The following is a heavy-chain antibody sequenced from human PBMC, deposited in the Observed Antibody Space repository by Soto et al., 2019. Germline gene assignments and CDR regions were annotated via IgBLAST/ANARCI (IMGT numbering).Heavy chain of an antibody. CDR1: GGTFSSYT. CDR2: IIPILGIA. J-gene: IGHJ6*03. CDR3: ARESFGVVPPYYYYMDV. V-gene: IGHV1-69*04. D-gene: IGHD3-3*01. Sequence: SVKVSCKASGGTFSSYTISWVRQAPGQGLEWKGRIIPILGIANYEQKFQGRVTITADKSTSTAYMELSSLRSEDTAVYYCARESFGVVPPYYYYMDVWGKGTTVTVSS.